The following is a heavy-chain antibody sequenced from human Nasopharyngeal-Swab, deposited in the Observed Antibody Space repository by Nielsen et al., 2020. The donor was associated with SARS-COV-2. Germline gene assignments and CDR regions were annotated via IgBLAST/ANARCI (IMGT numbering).Heavy chain of an antibody. CDR3: ARGTWYSNSGASYYYYYGMDV. CDR1: GFTFSSYW. V-gene: IGHV3-7*01. CDR2: IKQDGSDQ. D-gene: IGHD6-13*01. J-gene: IGHJ6*02. Sequence: GGSLRLSCAASGFTFSSYWMSWVRQAPGKGLEWVANIKQDGSDQYYVDSVKGRFTISRDNAKNSLYLQMNSLRAEDTAVYYCARGTWYSNSGASYYYYYGMDVWGQGTTVTVSS.